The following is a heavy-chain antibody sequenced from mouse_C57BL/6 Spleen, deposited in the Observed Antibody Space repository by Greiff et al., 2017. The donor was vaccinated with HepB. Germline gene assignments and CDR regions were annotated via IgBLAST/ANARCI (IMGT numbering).Heavy chain of an antibody. CDR2: IYPGSGRT. CDR3: AIHYYGSSYWYFDV. Sequence: VQLQQSGAELVKPGASVKMSCKASGYTFTSYWITWVKQRPGQGLEWIGDIYPGSGRTNYNEKFKSKATLTVDTSSSTAYMQLSSLTSEDSAVYYFAIHYYGSSYWYFDVWGTGTTVTVSS. D-gene: IGHD1-1*01. V-gene: IGHV1-55*01. CDR1: GYTFTSYW. J-gene: IGHJ1*03.